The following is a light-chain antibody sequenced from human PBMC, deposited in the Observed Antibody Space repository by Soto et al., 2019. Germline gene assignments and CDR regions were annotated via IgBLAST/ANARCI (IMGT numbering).Light chain of an antibody. CDR2: EVN. CDR1: SSDVGAYNY. CDR3: SSDAGGKKYYV. Sequence: QSALTQPPSASGSHGQSVTISCTGTSSDVGAYNYVSWYRQHPGKAPKLMIYEVNKRPSGVPDRFSGSKSGNTASLTVSGLQAEDEADYYYSSDAGGKKYYVFGTGTKVTGL. J-gene: IGLJ1*01. V-gene: IGLV2-8*01.